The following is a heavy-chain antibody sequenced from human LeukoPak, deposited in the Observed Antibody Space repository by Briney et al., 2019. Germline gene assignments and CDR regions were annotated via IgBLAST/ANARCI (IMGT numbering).Heavy chain of an antibody. D-gene: IGHD3-10*01. Sequence: GASVKVSCKASGYTFTGHYMHWVRQAPGQGLEWMRWINPNSGGTNYAQKFQGRVTMTRDTSISTAYMEVSRLRSDDTAVYYCARDGEAFDIWGEGTMVTVSS. CDR1: GYTFTGHY. CDR3: ARDGEAFDI. V-gene: IGHV1-2*02. CDR2: INPNSGGT. J-gene: IGHJ3*02.